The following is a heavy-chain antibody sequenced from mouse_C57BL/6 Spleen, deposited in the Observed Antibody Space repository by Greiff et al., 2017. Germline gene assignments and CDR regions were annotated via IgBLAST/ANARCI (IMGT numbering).Heavy chain of an antibody. Sequence: EVQLQQSGAELVKPGASVKLSCTASGFNIKDYYMHWVKQRTEQGLEWIGRIDPEDGETKYAPKFQGKATITADTSSNTAYLLHSSLASEETAVYYCATVLRSVSMDYWGQGTSVTVSS. CDR3: ATVLRSVSMDY. CDR1: GFNIKDYY. CDR2: IDPEDGET. D-gene: IGHD1-1*01. J-gene: IGHJ4*01. V-gene: IGHV14-2*01.